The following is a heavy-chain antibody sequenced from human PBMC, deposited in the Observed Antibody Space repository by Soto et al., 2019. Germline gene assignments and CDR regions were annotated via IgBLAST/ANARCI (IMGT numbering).Heavy chain of an antibody. Sequence: GASVKVSCKASGGTFSSYAISWVRQAPGQGLEWMGGIIPIFGTANYAQKFQGRVTITADESTSTAYMELSSLRSEDTAVYYCARADTYDSSGYYLFDYWGQGTLVTVSS. CDR3: ARADTYDSSGYYLFDY. J-gene: IGHJ4*02. CDR2: IIPIFGTA. D-gene: IGHD3-22*01. V-gene: IGHV1-69*13. CDR1: GGTFSSYA.